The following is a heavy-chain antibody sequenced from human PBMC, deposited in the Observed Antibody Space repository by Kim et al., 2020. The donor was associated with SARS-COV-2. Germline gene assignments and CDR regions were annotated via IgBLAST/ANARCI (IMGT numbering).Heavy chain of an antibody. CDR3: ASDPCHPDPTIYGMDV. CDR1: GFTFTSSA. CDR2: IVVGSGNT. D-gene: IGHD1-1*01. J-gene: IGHJ6*02. Sequence: SVKVSCKASGFTFTSSAVQWVRQARGQRLEWIGWIVVGSGNTNYAQKFQERVTITRDMSTSTAYMELSSLRSEDTAVYYCASDPCHPDPTIYGMDVWGQGTTVTVSS. V-gene: IGHV1-58*01.